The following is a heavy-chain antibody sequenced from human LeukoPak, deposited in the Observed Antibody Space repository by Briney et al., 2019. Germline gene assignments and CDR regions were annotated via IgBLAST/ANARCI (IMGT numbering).Heavy chain of an antibody. CDR1: GFTFTDYW. J-gene: IGHJ4*02. V-gene: IGHV3-7*03. D-gene: IGHD3-10*01. CDR2: TKQDGSEK. CDR3: ARGQPFGSH. Sequence: GGSLRLSCAASGFTFTDYWMHWVRQSPGKGLEWVANTKQDGSEKHYVDSVKGRFTISRDNAKNSVYLQMNGLRAEDTTVYYCARGQPFGSHWGQGTLVTVSS.